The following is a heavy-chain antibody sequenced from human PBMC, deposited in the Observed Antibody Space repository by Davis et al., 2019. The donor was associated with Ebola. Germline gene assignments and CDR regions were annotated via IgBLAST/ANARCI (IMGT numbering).Heavy chain of an antibody. V-gene: IGHV3-21*01. CDR3: ARNHVGSPTIKVYGMDV. Sequence: GESLKISCAASGFTFSGFSMNWVRQAPGKGLEWVSSISSSSYYIFYADSVKGRFTISRDNAKNSLYLQMNSLRAEDTAVYFCARNHVGSPTIKVYGMDVWGQGTAVTVSS. D-gene: IGHD5-24*01. CDR1: GFTFSGFS. J-gene: IGHJ6*02. CDR2: ISSSSYYI.